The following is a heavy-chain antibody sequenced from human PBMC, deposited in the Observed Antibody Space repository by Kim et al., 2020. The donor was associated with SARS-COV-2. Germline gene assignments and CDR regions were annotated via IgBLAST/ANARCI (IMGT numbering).Heavy chain of an antibody. J-gene: IGHJ5*01. CDR3: ARGPDSNWYGPFES. Sequence: SETLSLTRTVSGGSIISGGYFWTWIRQHPGKGLEWIGYISYSGTAYYNPSLKSRLTISLDTSKNQFSLKLTSVTAADTAVYYCARGPDSNWYGPFESWG. CDR1: GGSIISGGYF. CDR2: ISYSGTA. D-gene: IGHD6-13*01. V-gene: IGHV4-31*03.